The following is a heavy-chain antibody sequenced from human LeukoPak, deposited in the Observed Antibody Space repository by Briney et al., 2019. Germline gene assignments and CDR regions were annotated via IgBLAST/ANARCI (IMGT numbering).Heavy chain of an antibody. D-gene: IGHD4-17*01. CDR3: AGPVTTGAFDI. V-gene: IGHV1-69*05. CDR1: GGTFSSYA. Sequence: SAKVSCKASGGTFSSYAISWVRQAPGQGLEWMGGIIPIFGTANYAQKFQGRVTITTDGSTSTAYMELSSLRSEDTAVYYCAGPVTTGAFDIWGQGTMVTVSS. J-gene: IGHJ3*02. CDR2: IIPIFGTA.